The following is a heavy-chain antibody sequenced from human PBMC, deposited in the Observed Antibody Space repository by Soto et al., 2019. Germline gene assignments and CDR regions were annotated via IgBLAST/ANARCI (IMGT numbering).Heavy chain of an antibody. V-gene: IGHV1-18*01. Sequence: QVQLVQSGAEVKKPGASVKVSCKASGYTFTRSGISWVRQAPGQGLEWMGWISTYNGDTNYAQTFQGRVTMTTDTCTSTVYVELISLSSDDTAFYYCACEGVAPHYYYGLDVWGQGTPVTVSS. J-gene: IGHJ6*02. CDR3: ACEGVAPHYYYGLDV. CDR2: ISTYNGDT. D-gene: IGHD2-21*01. CDR1: GYTFTRSG.